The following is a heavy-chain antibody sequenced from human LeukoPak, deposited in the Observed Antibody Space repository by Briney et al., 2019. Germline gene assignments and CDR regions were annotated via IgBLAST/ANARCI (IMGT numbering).Heavy chain of an antibody. CDR1: GGTFSSYA. CDR3: ARDLARRSSDAFDI. V-gene: IGHV1-69*01. CDR2: IIPIFGTA. J-gene: IGHJ3*02. Sequence: SVKVSCKASGGTFSSYAISWVRQAPGQGLEWMGGIIPIFGTANYAQKFQGRVTITADESTSTAYMELSSLRSEDTAVYYCARDLARRSSDAFDIWGQGTMVTVSS. D-gene: IGHD2-2*01.